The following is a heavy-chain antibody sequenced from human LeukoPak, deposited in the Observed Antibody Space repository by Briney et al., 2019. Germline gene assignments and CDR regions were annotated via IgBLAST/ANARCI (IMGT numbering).Heavy chain of an antibody. Sequence: VGSPRLSRAASGFTFSSYEMNSVCQAPGKRLEWVSYISSSGSTIYYADSMKGRFTISRDNAKNSLYLQMNSLRAEDTAVYYCARRTNAFDIWGQGTMVTVSS. CDR2: ISSSGSTI. J-gene: IGHJ3*02. CDR3: ARRTNAFDI. CDR1: GFTFSSYE. V-gene: IGHV3-48*03.